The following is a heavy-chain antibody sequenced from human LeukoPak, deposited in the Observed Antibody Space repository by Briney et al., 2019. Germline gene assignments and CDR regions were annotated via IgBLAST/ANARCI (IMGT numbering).Heavy chain of an antibody. CDR3: ARSRGSGSYYNAGWFDP. CDR2: IYPGDSDT. V-gene: IGHV5-51*01. D-gene: IGHD3-10*01. CDR1: RDTFINFW. J-gene: IGHJ5*02. Sequence: GESLKISCTGSRDTFINFWIGWVRQMPGKGLEWMGIIYPGDSDTRYSPSFQGQVTISADKSISTAYLQWSSLKASDTAMYYCARSRGSGSYYNAGWFDPWGQGTLVTVSS.